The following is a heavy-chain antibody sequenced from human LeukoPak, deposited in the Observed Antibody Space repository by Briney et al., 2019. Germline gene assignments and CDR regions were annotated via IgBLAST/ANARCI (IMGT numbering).Heavy chain of an antibody. J-gene: IGHJ3*02. D-gene: IGHD2-15*01. CDR2: IKQDGSEK. V-gene: IGHV3-7*01. Sequence: GGSLRLSCAASGFTFSSYWMSWVRQAPGKGLEWVANIKQDGSEKYYVDSVKGRLTISRDNAKNSLYLQMNSLRAEDTAVYYCARHRSGGSQDDAFDIWGQGTMVTVSS. CDR3: ARHRSGGSQDDAFDI. CDR1: GFTFSSYW.